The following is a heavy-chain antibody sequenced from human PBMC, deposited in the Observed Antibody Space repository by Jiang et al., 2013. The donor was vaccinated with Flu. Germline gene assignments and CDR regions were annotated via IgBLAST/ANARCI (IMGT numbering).Heavy chain of an antibody. CDR2: IYHSGTT. CDR3: ASISGISGPRFDAFDV. Sequence: GSGLVKPSETLSLTCGVSGYSISSGNYWGWIRQPPGKGPEWIGSIYHSGTTYFNPSLKSRVSISVDTSKNHFSLKLGSVTAADTAVYYCASISGISGPRFDAFDVWGQGTMVTVSS. V-gene: IGHV4-38-2*01. J-gene: IGHJ3*01. D-gene: IGHD1-20*01. CDR1: GYSISSGNY.